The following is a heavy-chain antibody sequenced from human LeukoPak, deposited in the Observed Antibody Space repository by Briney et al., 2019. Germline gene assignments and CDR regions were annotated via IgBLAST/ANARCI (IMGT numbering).Heavy chain of an antibody. CDR3: ARREVIAAAGTNWFDP. CDR1: GYSFTSYW. Sequence: GESLKISCKGSGYSFTSYWIGWVRQMPGKGLEWMGIIYPGDSDTRYSPSFQGQVTISADKSISTAYLQWSSLKASDTAMYYCARREVIAAAGTNWFDPWGQETLVTVSS. V-gene: IGHV5-51*01. J-gene: IGHJ5*02. D-gene: IGHD6-13*01. CDR2: IYPGDSDT.